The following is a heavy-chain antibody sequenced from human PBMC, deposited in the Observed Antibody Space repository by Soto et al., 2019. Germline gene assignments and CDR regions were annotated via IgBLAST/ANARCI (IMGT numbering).Heavy chain of an antibody. CDR2: MNPNSGNT. CDR3: ARKYCISTSCYASFDY. Sequence: QVQLVQSGAEVRKPGASVKVSCKASGYTFTSYDINWVRQTTGQGLEWMGWMNPNSGNTGYAQKFQGRDTRTRNTSKSTAYMELSSLRSEDTAVYYCARKYCISTSCYASFDYWGQGTLVTVSS. D-gene: IGHD2-2*01. V-gene: IGHV1-8*01. CDR1: GYTFTSYD. J-gene: IGHJ4*02.